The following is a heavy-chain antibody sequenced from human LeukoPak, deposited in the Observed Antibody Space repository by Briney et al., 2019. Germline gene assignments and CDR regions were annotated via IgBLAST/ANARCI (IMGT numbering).Heavy chain of an antibody. CDR3: AKGASYYYYYGMDV. Sequence: GGSLRLSCAASGFTFSSYAMSWVRQAPGKGLEWVSAISGSGGSTYYADSVKGRFTISRDNSKNTLYLQMSSLRAEDTAVYYCAKGASYYYYYGMDVWGQGTTVTVSS. J-gene: IGHJ6*02. CDR1: GFTFSSYA. V-gene: IGHV3-23*01. CDR2: ISGSGGST.